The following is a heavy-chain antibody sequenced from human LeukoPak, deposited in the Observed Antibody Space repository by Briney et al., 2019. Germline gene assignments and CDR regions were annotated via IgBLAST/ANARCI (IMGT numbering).Heavy chain of an antibody. Sequence: GGSLRLSCLTSGFHFSTYAMTWIRQAPGKGLEWVSSISGSGDSTYYADSVKGRFTISRDKSKNTLYLDMNSLRAEDTAVYYCARVVDHDYSDYYLDYWGQGTLVTVSS. CDR3: ARVVDHDYSDYYLDY. D-gene: IGHD4-11*01. V-gene: IGHV3-23*01. CDR1: GFHFSTYA. J-gene: IGHJ4*02. CDR2: ISGSGDST.